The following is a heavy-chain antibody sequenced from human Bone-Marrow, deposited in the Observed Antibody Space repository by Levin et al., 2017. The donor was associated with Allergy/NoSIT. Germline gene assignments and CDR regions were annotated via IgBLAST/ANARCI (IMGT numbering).Heavy chain of an antibody. CDR2: VWYDGTLK. J-gene: IGHJ4*02. CDR1: GFIFSSYG. D-gene: IGHD5-24*01. V-gene: IGHV3-33*01. CDR3: ARSPLGGNYLDY. Sequence: GESLKISCAGSGFIFSSYGMHWVRQAPGKGLEWVAVVWYDGTLKYYADSVKGRFTISRDSSQNTVSLQMDRLRVEDPAVYYCARSPLGGNYLDYWGQGTLVPVSS.